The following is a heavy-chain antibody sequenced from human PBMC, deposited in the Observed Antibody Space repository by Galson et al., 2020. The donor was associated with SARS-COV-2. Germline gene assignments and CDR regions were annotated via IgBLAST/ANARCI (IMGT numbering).Heavy chain of an antibody. V-gene: IGHV3-30*02. CDR3: AKDLPFSIMGDTGALDI. D-gene: IGHD1-26*01. J-gene: IGHJ3*02. CDR2: IHYDGSNE. Sequence: QLGESLKISCAASGFTFSSYGMHWVRQAPGKGLEWVAFIHYDGSNELYADSVRGRFTISRDNSRNMLYLRMNSLRAEDTAVYYCAKDLPFSIMGDTGALDIWGLGTMVTVAS. CDR1: GFTFSSYG.